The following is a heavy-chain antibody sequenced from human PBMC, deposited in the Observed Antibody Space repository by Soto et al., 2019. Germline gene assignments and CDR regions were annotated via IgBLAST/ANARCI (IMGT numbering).Heavy chain of an antibody. CDR3: ARVRVDYYDSSGYYLFDY. Sequence: PSETLSLTCTVSGGSISSGDYYWSWIRQPPGKGLEWIGYIYYSGSTYYNPSLKSRVTILVDTSKNQFSLKLSSVTAADTAVYYCARVRVDYYDSSGYYLFDYWGQGTLVTVSS. D-gene: IGHD3-22*01. V-gene: IGHV4-30-4*01. CDR2: IYYSGST. CDR1: GGSISSGDYY. J-gene: IGHJ4*02.